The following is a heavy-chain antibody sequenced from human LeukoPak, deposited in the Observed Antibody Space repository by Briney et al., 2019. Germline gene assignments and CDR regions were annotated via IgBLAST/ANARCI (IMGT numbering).Heavy chain of an antibody. Sequence: PSETLSLTCAVYGGSFSGYYWSWIRQPPGKGLEWIGEINHIGSTNYNPSLKSRVTISVDPPKNQSALKLSSVPAADTAVYYYARRIRLWPNWFDPWGQGTLVTVSS. CDR1: GGSFSGYY. J-gene: IGHJ5*02. CDR3: ARRIRLWPNWFDP. V-gene: IGHV4-34*01. CDR2: INHIGST. D-gene: IGHD5-18*01.